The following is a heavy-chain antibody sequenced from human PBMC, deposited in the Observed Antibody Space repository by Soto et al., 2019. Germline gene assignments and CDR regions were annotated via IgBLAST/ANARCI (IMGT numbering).Heavy chain of an antibody. CDR3: ARDGWGGSYPESYFDY. D-gene: IGHD1-26*01. V-gene: IGHV3-33*01. J-gene: IGHJ4*02. CDR1: GFTFSSYG. Sequence: QVQLVESGGGVVQPGRSLRLSCAASGFTFSSYGMHWVRQAPGKGLEWVAVIWYDGSNKYYADSVKGRFTISRDNSKNTLYLKMNSLRAEDTAVYYCARDGWGGSYPESYFDYWGQGTLVTVSS. CDR2: IWYDGSNK.